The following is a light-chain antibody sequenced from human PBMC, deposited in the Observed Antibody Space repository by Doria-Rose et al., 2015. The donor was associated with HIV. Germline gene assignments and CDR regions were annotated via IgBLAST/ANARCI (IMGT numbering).Light chain of an antibody. CDR2: DGS. V-gene: IGKV3-20*01. CDR1: QRFSSTY. J-gene: IGKJ1*01. Sequence: TQSPGTLSLSPGERATLSCRARQRFSSTYLAWYQQKPGQAPSLLIYDGSTRATDIPDRFSASGSGTDSTLTINRLEPEDFALYYCHQYGTSWTFGQGTKVEI. CDR3: HQYGTSWT.